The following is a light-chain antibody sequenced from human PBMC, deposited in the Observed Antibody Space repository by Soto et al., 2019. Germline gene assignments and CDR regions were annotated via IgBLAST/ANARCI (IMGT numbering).Light chain of an antibody. Sequence: DIQMTQSPSSLSASLEDRVTITCQPSQDITYYLNWYQHKPGKAPTLLIYDATTLEPGVPPRFSGSGSRTHFTLTITSLQPEDLATYYCQQYAHLPPAFGG. J-gene: IGKJ4*01. V-gene: IGKV1-33*01. CDR3: QQYAHLPPA. CDR1: QDITYY. CDR2: DAT.